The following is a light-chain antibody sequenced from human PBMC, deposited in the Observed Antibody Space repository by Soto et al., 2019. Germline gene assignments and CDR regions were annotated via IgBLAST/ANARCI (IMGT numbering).Light chain of an antibody. CDR1: SSDVGGYNY. CDR2: DVS. V-gene: IGLV2-14*03. Sequence: LSQPGSGCGARGQSITFSCTGTSSDVGGYNYVSWYQHHPGKAPKLMIYDVSNRPSGVSNRFSGYKSGTTASLTISGLQPEDDDDYYCHSYTTTNTRQIAFGPGTKVPVL. CDR3: HSYTTTNTRQIA. J-gene: IGLJ1*01.